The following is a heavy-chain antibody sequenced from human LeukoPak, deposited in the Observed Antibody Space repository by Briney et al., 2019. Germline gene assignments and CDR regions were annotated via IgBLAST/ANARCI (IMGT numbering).Heavy chain of an antibody. CDR3: ARDLVEMATIRPELDY. CDR2: INPNSGGT. D-gene: IGHD5-24*01. CDR1: GYTFTGYY. V-gene: IGHV1-2*02. Sequence: GASVKVSCKASGYTFTGYYMHWVRQAPGQGLEWMGWINPNSGGTNYAQKFQGRVTMTRDTSISTAYMELSRLRSDDTAMYYCARDLVEMATIRPELDYWGQGTLVTVSS. J-gene: IGHJ4*02.